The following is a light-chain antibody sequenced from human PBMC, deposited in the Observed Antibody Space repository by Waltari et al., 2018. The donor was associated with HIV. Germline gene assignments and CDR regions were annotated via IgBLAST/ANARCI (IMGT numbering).Light chain of an antibody. CDR1: DRAFGLYHF. CDR3: ASFTGDNTVM. J-gene: IGLJ3*02. CDR2: DVD. Sequence: SAVTQPASVSGLPGQSTTLSCSGGDRAFGLYHFVSWYQQHSGKPHKLILYDVDSRAAGVSDRFSGSMSGNTASLTISGLRAEDEAHYYCASFTGDNTVMFGGGTEVTVL. V-gene: IGLV2-14*03.